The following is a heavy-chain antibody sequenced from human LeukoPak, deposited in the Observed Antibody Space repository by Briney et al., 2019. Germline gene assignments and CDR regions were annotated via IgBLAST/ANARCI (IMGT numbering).Heavy chain of an antibody. CDR1: GGSISNYY. D-gene: IGHD1-26*01. CDR3: ARGIATTTQDSFDV. V-gene: IGHV4-4*07. CDR2: IHSSGST. Sequence: LETLSLTCTVSGGSISNYYWSWLRQSAGKGLEWIGRIHSSGSTNFNPSLRSRVTMSADTSKHQFSLWLTSMTAADTALYYCARGIATTTQDSFDVWGLGTMVTVSS. J-gene: IGHJ3*01.